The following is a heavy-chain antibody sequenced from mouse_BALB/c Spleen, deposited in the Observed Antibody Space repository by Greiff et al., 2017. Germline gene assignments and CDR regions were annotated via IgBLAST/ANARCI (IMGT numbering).Heavy chain of an antibody. CDR1: GFTFTDYY. Sequence: EVKLMESGGGLVQPGGSLRLSCATSGFTFTDYYMSWVRQPPGKALEWLGFIRNKANGYTTEYSASVKGRFTISRDNSQSILYLQMNTLRAEDSATYYCARAPYYYGSSYFYWYFDVWGAGTTVTVSS. V-gene: IGHV7-3*02. CDR2: IRNKANGYTT. D-gene: IGHD1-1*01. CDR3: ARAPYYYGSSYFYWYFDV. J-gene: IGHJ1*01.